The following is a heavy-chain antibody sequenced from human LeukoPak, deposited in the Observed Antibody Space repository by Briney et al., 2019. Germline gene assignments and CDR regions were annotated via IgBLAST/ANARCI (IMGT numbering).Heavy chain of an antibody. CDR3: AKTLPSSWYSFDY. V-gene: IGHV3-23*01. CDR2: IISIGST. D-gene: IGHD6-13*01. J-gene: IGHJ4*02. CDR1: GFTFSNYA. Sequence: GGSLRLSCAASGFTFSNYAMSWVRQAPGKGLEWVSAIISIGSTYYADSVKGRFTISRDNSKSTLYLQMNSLRAEDTAVYYCAKTLPSSWYSFDYWGQGTLVTVSS.